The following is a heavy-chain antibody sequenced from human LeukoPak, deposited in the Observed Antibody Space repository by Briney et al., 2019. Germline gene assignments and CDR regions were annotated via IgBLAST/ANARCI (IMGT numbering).Heavy chain of an antibody. CDR2: IFSSGST. D-gene: IGHD4-11*01. CDR3: ARHYGNYVQGDY. CDR1: GFTVSSNY. Sequence: GGSLRLSCAASGFTVSSNYMSWVRQAPGKGLEWVSVIFSSGSTYYADSVKGRFTISRDNSKNTLYLQMNSLRAEDTAVYYCARHYGNYVQGDYWGQGTLVTVSS. V-gene: IGHV3-66*04. J-gene: IGHJ4*02.